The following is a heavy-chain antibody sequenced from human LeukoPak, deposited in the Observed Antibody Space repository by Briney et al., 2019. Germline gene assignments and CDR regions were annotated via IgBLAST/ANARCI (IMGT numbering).Heavy chain of an antibody. Sequence: PGGSLRLSCTASGFIFNDYGMSWVRQAPGKGLEWVSGINWNGDGTGYADSVKGRFTVSRDNAKNSLYLQMNSLRVEDTALYYCARAEGSSWGQGTLVIVSS. V-gene: IGHV3-20*04. J-gene: IGHJ4*02. CDR1: GFIFNDYG. CDR2: INWNGDGT. CDR3: ARAEGSS. D-gene: IGHD6-6*01.